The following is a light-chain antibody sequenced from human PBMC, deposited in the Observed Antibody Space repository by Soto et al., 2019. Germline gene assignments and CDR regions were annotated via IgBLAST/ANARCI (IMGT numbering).Light chain of an antibody. CDR3: QQSYSPLAFT. J-gene: IGKJ4*01. Sequence: DIQMTQSPSSLSASVGDRVTITCRASQTIRTYLNWYQQKPGTAPTLLIFAGSSLQTVVPSRFSGSGSGTDFTLTISSLQPEDFATYYCQQSYSPLAFTFGGGTKVESK. CDR2: AGS. V-gene: IGKV1-39*01. CDR1: QTIRTY.